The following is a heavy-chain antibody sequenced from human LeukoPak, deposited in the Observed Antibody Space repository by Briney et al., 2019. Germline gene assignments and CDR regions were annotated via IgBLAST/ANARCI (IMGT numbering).Heavy chain of an antibody. CDR1: GFSLSTSGMC. Sequence: SGPTLVNPTQTLTLTCTFSGFSLSTSGMCVSWIRQPPGKALEWLARIDWDDDKHYSTSLKTRLTISKDTSKNQVVLTMTNMDPADTAAYYCARIVGSYSSGWYSVDYWGQGTLVTVSS. V-gene: IGHV2-70*11. J-gene: IGHJ4*02. CDR2: IDWDDDK. D-gene: IGHD6-19*01. CDR3: ARIVGSYSSGWYSVDY.